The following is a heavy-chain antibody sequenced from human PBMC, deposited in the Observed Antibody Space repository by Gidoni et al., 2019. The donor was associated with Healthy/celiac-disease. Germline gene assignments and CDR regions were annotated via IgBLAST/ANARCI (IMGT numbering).Heavy chain of an antibody. CDR3: ARHDYDFWSGAPDRDNWFDP. V-gene: IGHV1-8*01. CDR2: MNPNSGNT. D-gene: IGHD3-3*01. J-gene: IGHJ5*02. CDR1: GYTFTSYD. Sequence: QVQLVQSGAELKKPGASVKVSCKASGYTFTSYDINWVRQATGQGLEWMGWMNPNSGNTGYAQKFQGRVTMTRNTSISTAYMELSSLRSEDTAVYYCARHDYDFWSGAPDRDNWFDPWGQGTLVTVSS.